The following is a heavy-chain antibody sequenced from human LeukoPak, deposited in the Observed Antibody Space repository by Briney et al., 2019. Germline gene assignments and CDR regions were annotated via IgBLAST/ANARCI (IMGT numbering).Heavy chain of an antibody. CDR2: IYSGGST. J-gene: IGHJ5*02. CDR3: ARDVAVGYCSSTSCPSRWFDP. CDR1: GFTVSGNY. D-gene: IGHD2-2*01. V-gene: IGHV3-66*02. Sequence: GGSLRLSCAASGFTVSGNYMSWVRQAPGKGLEWVSVIYSGGSTYYADSVKGRFTISRDNSKNTLYLQMNSLRAEDTAVYYCARDVAVGYCSSTSCPSRWFDPWGQGTLVTVSS.